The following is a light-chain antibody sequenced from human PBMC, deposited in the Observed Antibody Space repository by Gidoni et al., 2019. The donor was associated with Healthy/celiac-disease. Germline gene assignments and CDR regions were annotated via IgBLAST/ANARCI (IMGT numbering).Light chain of an antibody. CDR1: QSISDW. CDR3: QHYSSLWT. J-gene: IGKJ1*01. CDR2: KAS. V-gene: IGKV1-5*03. Sequence: GDRVTITCRASQSISDWLAWYQQKPGEAPKLLIYKASKFEGGVPSRFRGSGSGTEFTLNISSLQPDDFATYFCQHYSSLWTFGQGTKVEIK.